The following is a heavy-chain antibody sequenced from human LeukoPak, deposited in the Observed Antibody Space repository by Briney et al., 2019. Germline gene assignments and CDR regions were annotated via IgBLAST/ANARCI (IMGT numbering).Heavy chain of an antibody. Sequence: PGGSLRLSCVASGFTFSNYWMHWVRRAPGKGLVWVSRINSDGSSTSYADSVKGRFTISRDNAENTLYLQMNSLRAEDTAVYYCAKGGSYVVDYWGQGTLVTVSS. CDR3: AKGGSYVVDY. V-gene: IGHV3-74*01. D-gene: IGHD3-16*01. CDR1: GFTFSNYW. J-gene: IGHJ4*02. CDR2: INSDGSST.